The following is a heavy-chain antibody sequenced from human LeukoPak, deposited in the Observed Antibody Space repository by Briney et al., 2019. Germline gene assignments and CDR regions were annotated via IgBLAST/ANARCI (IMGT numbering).Heavy chain of an antibody. CDR2: INHSGST. CDR1: GGSFSGYY. Sequence: PSETLSLTCAVYGGSFSGYYWSWIRQPPGKGLEWIGEINHSGSTNYNPSLKSRVTISVDTSKNQFSLKLSSATAADTAVYYCARGGSLWFGEWLDYWGQGTLVTVSS. D-gene: IGHD3-10*01. CDR3: ARGGSLWFGEWLDY. V-gene: IGHV4-34*01. J-gene: IGHJ4*02.